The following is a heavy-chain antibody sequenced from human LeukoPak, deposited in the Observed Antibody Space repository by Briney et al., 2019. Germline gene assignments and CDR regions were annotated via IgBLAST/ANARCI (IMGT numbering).Heavy chain of an antibody. V-gene: IGHV4-38-2*02. CDR1: GYSISSGYY. D-gene: IGHD3-9*01. J-gene: IGHJ1*01. CDR2: IYHSGST. Sequence: SETLSLTCTVSGYSISSGYYWGWIRQPPGKGLEWIGSIYHSGSTYYNPSLKSRVTISVDTSKNQFSLKLSSVTAADTAVYYCARGGVLRYFDWPKYFQHWGQGTLVTVSS. CDR3: ARGGVLRYFDWPKYFQH.